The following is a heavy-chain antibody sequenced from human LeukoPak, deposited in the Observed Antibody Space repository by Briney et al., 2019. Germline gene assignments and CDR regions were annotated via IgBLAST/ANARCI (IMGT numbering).Heavy chain of an antibody. J-gene: IGHJ6*02. V-gene: IGHV3-66*01. CDR2: IYSGGTT. D-gene: IGHD1-26*01. Sequence: GGSLRLSCAASGFTVSSNYMSWVRQAPGKGLEWVSVIYSGGTTYYANSVKGGFTISRDNSKNTLYLQMNTLRAEDTAVYYCAKSRGSYSYYSYMDVWGQGTTVTVSS. CDR1: GFTVSSNY. CDR3: AKSRGSYSYYSYMDV.